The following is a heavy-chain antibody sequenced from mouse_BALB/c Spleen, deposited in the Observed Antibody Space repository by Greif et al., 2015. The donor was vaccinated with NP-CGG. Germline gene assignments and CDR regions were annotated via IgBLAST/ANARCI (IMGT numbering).Heavy chain of an antibody. V-gene: IGHV14-3*02. J-gene: IGHJ1*01. CDR1: GFNIKDTY. Sequence: VQLQQSGAELVKPGASVKVSCTASGFNIKDTYMHWVKQRPEQGLEWIGRIDPANGNTKYDPKFQGKATITADTSSNTAYLQLSSLTSEDTAVYYCARGVRLPRYFDVWGAGTPVTVSS. CDR2: IDPANGNT. D-gene: IGHD1-2*01. CDR3: ARGVRLPRYFDV.